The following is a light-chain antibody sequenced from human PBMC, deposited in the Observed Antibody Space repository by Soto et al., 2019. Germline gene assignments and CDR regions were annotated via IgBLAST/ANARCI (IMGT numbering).Light chain of an antibody. CDR2: EVN. J-gene: IGLJ1*01. V-gene: IGLV2-8*01. CDR1: SCDVGGYNY. Sequence: QSALTQPPSAPGSPGQSVAISCTGTSCDVGGYNYVSWYQQHPGKAPKLMIYEVNKRPSGVPDRFSGSKSGNTASLTVSGLQAEDEADYYCSSYAGSSNVFVTGTSSPS. CDR3: SSYAGSSNV.